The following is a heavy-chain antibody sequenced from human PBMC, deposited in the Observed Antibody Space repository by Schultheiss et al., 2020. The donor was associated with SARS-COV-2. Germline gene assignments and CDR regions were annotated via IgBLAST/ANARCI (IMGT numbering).Heavy chain of an antibody. V-gene: IGHV3-74*01. CDR2: INSDGSST. Sequence: GGSLRLSCAASGFTFSSYGMHWVRQAPGKGLVWVSRINSDGSSTSYADSVKGRFTISRDNAKNTLYLQMNSLRAEDTAVYYCARGGYSSGWYHYFDYWGQGTLVTVAS. J-gene: IGHJ4*02. D-gene: IGHD6-19*01. CDR3: ARGGYSSGWYHYFDY. CDR1: GFTFSSYG.